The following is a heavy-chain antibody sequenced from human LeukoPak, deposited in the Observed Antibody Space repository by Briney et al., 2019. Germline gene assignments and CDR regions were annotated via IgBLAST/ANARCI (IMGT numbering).Heavy chain of an antibody. V-gene: IGHV4-34*01. CDR2: INHSGST. Sequence: GSLRLSCAASGFTFSSYAMHWIRQPPGKGLEWIGEINHSGSTNYNPSFKSRVTISVDTSKNQFSLKLSSVTAADTAVYYCARGLAGIHYWGQGTLVTVSS. CDR3: ARGLAGIHY. CDR1: GFTFSSYA. D-gene: IGHD3-3*02. J-gene: IGHJ4*02.